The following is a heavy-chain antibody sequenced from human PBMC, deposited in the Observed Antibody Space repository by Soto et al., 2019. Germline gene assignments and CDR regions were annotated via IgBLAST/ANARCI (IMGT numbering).Heavy chain of an antibody. CDR3: ARGGSPKWLLFDPNPRMDV. V-gene: IGHV3-21*01. CDR1: GFTFSSYS. J-gene: IGHJ6*04. CDR2: ISSSSSYI. D-gene: IGHD3-3*01. Sequence: GGSLRLSCAASGFTFSSYSMNWVRQAPGKGLEWVSSISSSSSYIYYADSVKGRFTISRDNAKNSLYLQMNSLRAEDTAVYYCARGGSPKWLLFDPNPRMDVWGKGTTVTVSS.